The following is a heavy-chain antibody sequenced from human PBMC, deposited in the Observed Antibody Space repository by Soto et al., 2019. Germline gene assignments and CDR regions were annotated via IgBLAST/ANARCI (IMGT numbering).Heavy chain of an antibody. CDR3: ARGYFDSGHGYDL. D-gene: IGHD3-10*01. J-gene: IGHJ5*02. CDR1: GHLFNNHW. CDR2: IFTRDSET. Sequence: LKISCKGPGHLFNNHWIGWVRQTPGKGLEWMGLIFTRDSETKTSPSFQGHVSFSVDNSINTVYLQWTSLKTTDTGIYFCARGYFDSGHGYDLWGQGTLVTVSS. V-gene: IGHV5-51*01.